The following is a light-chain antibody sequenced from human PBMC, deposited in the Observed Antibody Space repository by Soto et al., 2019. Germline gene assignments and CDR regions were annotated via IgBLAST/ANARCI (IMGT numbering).Light chain of an antibody. Sequence: QSVLTQPRSVSGSPGQSVTISCTGTSSDVGDYIYVSWYQQHPGKAPQLIIYDVTKRPSGVPDRFSGSKSGNTASLTISGLQAEDEADYYCCSYAGSYTYVFGSGTQLTVL. J-gene: IGLJ1*01. CDR3: CSYAGSYTYV. V-gene: IGLV2-11*01. CDR2: DVT. CDR1: SSDVGDYIY.